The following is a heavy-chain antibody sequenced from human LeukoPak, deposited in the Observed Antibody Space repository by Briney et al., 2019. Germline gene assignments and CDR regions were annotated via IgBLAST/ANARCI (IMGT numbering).Heavy chain of an antibody. J-gene: IGHJ4*02. V-gene: IGHV3-43D*04. CDR3: GKDIYSRFYYDSSGYYAPFDY. D-gene: IGHD3-22*01. CDR2: ISWNGDAT. Sequence: QSGGSLRLSCAASGFNFDDYAMHWVRQAPGKGLEWVSLISWNGDATYYADSVKGRVTISRDNKKNSLYLQMNSLRPEDTALYYCGKDIYSRFYYDSSGYYAPFDYRGQGTLVTVSS. CDR1: GFNFDDYA.